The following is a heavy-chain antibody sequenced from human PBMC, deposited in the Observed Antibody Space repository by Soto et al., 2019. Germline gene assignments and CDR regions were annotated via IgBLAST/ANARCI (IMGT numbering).Heavy chain of an antibody. CDR3: ARVGKGYSYVSLHFDY. V-gene: IGHV4-34*01. CDR1: GGSFSGYY. Sequence: SETLSLTCAVYGGSFSGYYWSWIRQPPGKGLEWIGEINHSGSTNYNPSLKSRVTISVDTSKNQFSLKLSSVTAADTAVYYCARVGKGYSYVSLHFDYWGQGTLVTVSS. CDR2: INHSGST. D-gene: IGHD5-18*01. J-gene: IGHJ4*02.